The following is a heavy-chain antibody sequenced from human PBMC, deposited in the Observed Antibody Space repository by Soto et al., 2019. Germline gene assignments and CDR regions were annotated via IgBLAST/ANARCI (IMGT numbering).Heavy chain of an antibody. D-gene: IGHD2-21*02. CDR3: VRDVTFDY. Sequence: PGGSLRLSCAASGCTFSSYWMHWVRQAPGKGRVWVSRINSDGSSTSYADSVKGRFTISRDNAKNTLYLQMNSLRAEDMAVYFCVRDVTFDYWGQGTLVTVSS. J-gene: IGHJ4*02. CDR2: INSDGSST. V-gene: IGHV3-74*01. CDR1: GCTFSSYW.